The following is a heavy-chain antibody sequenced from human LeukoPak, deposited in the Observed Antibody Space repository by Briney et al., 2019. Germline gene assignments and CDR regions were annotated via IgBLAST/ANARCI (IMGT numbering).Heavy chain of an antibody. CDR1: GFTLCSYA. J-gene: IGHJ4*02. Sequence: GGSLRLSCAASGFTLCSYAMSWVRQAPGKGLEWVSAISGSGGSTYYADSVKGRFTISRDNSKNTLYLQMNSLRAEDTAVYYCAKDLGGARFGYWGQGTLVTVSS. V-gene: IGHV3-23*01. CDR2: ISGSGGST. CDR3: AKDLGGARFGY. D-gene: IGHD4-17*01.